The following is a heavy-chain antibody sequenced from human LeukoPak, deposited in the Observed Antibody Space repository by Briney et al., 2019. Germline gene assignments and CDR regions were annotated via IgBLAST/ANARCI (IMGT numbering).Heavy chain of an antibody. J-gene: IGHJ4*02. CDR1: GYSISSGYY. CDR2: IYHSGST. D-gene: IGHD6-25*01. CDR3: ARGWNIAAANLLDY. Sequence: PSETLSLTCTVSGYSISSGYYWGWIRQPPGKGLEWIGSIYHSGSTYYNPSLKSRVTISVDTSKNQFSLKLSSVAAADTAVYYCARGWNIAAANLLDYWGQGTLVTVSS. V-gene: IGHV4-38-2*02.